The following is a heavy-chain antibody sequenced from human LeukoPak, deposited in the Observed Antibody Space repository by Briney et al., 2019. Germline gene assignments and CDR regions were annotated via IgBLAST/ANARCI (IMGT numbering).Heavy chain of an antibody. J-gene: IGHJ4*02. CDR3: ARARFGYNRGPFDY. D-gene: IGHD5-24*01. CDR2: ISYDGSNK. V-gene: IGHV3-30-3*01. CDR1: GFTFSNYA. Sequence: GRSLRLSCAAPGFTFSNYAIHWVRQAPGKGLEWVAFISYDGSNKHYADSVKGRFTISRDNSKNTLYLQMNSLRPEDTAVYYCARARFGYNRGPFDYWGQGILVTVSS.